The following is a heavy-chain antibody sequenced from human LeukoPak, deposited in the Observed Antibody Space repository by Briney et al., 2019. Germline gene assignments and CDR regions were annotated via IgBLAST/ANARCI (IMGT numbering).Heavy chain of an antibody. CDR1: GYTFTSYG. V-gene: IGHV1-18*01. CDR2: ISAYNGNT. J-gene: IGHJ2*01. Sequence: ASVKVSCKASGYTFTSYGISWVRQAPGQGLEWMGWISAYNGNTNYAQKFQGRVTITADKSTSTAYMELSSLRSEDTAVYYCARARFCGGDCYPYWYFDLWGRGTLVTVSS. D-gene: IGHD2-21*02. CDR3: ARARFCGGDCYPYWYFDL.